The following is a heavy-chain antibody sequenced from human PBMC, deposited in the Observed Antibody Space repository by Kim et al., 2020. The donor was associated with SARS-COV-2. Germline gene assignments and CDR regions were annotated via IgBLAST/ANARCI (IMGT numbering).Heavy chain of an antibody. Sequence: NPSLKSRVTISVDTSKNQFSLKLSSVTAADTAVYYCARVIVAGSSDYFDYWGQGTLVTVSS. V-gene: IGHV4-61*02. D-gene: IGHD5-12*01. J-gene: IGHJ4*02. CDR3: ARVIVAGSSDYFDY.